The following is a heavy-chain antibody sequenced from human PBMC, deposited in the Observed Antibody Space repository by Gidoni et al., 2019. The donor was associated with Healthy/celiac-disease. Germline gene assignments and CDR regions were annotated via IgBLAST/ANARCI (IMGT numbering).Heavy chain of an antibody. CDR2: ISYDGSNK. J-gene: IGHJ4*02. D-gene: IGHD5-18*01. V-gene: IGHV3-30*01. CDR3: ARNTPGYSYGFPIDY. Sequence: QVQLVESGGGVVQPGRSLRLSCAASGFTFISYAMHWVRQAPGKGLEWVAVISYDGSNKYYADSVKGRFTISRDNSKNTLYLQMNSLRAEDTAVYYCARNTPGYSYGFPIDYWGQGTLVTVSS. CDR1: GFTFISYA.